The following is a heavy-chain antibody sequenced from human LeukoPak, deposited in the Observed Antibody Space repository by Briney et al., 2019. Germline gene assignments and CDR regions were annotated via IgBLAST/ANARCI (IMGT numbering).Heavy chain of an antibody. D-gene: IGHD6-13*01. Sequence: GGSLRLSCAASGVTFRGHWMSWVRQAPGKGLEWVANIKPDGSERRYVDFVKGRFTISRDDAKNSVYLQMNSLRVEDMAVYYCARERWTASGYYFDYWGQGTLVTVSS. J-gene: IGHJ4*02. CDR3: ARERWTASGYYFDY. V-gene: IGHV3-7*01. CDR1: GVTFRGHW. CDR2: IKPDGSER.